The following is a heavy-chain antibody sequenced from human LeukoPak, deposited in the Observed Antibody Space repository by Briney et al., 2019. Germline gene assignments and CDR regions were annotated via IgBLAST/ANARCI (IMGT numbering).Heavy chain of an antibody. CDR2: ISYDGSNK. Sequence: PGGFLRLSCAASGFTFSDYYMSWIRQAPGKGLEWVATISYDGSNKYYADSVKGRFTISRDNSRNALYLQMNSLRAEDTAVYYCAKLIRDTGYYDSSGQHDYWGQGTLVTVSS. CDR3: AKLIRDTGYYDSSGQHDY. V-gene: IGHV3-30*18. D-gene: IGHD3-22*01. J-gene: IGHJ4*02. CDR1: GFTFSDYY.